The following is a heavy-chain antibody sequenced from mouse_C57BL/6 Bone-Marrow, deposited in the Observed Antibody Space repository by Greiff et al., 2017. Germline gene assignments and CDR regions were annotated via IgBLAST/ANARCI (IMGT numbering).Heavy chain of an antibody. CDR3: ARDESSYYVMDY. CDR1: GFTFSSYA. Sequence: EVMLVESGGGLVKPGGSLKLSCAASGFTFSSYAMSWVRQTTEQRLEWVATISAGGSYTYYPDNVKGRVTIPRDNAKNNRCMEMRQLKSVDTDMYDCARDESSYYVMDYWGQGTSVTVS. V-gene: IGHV5-4*01. CDR2: ISAGGSYT. J-gene: IGHJ4*01.